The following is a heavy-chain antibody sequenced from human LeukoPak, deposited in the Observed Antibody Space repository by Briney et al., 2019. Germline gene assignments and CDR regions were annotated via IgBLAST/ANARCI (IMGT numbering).Heavy chain of an antibody. CDR3: ARGCRARRSIMITFGGVMGDAFDI. Sequence: PSETLSLTCTVSGVLISSGSHYWGWIRQPPGKGLEWIATIYYSGSTNYNPSLKSRVTISVDTSKNQFSLKLSSVTAADTAVYYCARGCRARRSIMITFGGVMGDAFDIWGQGTMVTVSS. V-gene: IGHV4-39*07. D-gene: IGHD3-16*01. J-gene: IGHJ3*02. CDR1: GVLISSGSHY. CDR2: IYYSGST.